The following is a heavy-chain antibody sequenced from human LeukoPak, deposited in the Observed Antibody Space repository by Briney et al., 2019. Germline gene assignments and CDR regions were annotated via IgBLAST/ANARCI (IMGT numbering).Heavy chain of an antibody. CDR3: AKTGNSFFDY. Sequence: SGFTFSSXXXXXVXXXPGXXXXWVANIHQGGSDKSYLDSVRGRFTISKDNAKNSLYLQMNSLRAEDTAVYYCAKTGNSFFDYWGQGTLVTVSS. J-gene: IGHJ4*02. D-gene: IGHD3-9*01. CDR2: IHQGGSDK. V-gene: IGHV3-7*01. CDR1: GFTFSSXX.